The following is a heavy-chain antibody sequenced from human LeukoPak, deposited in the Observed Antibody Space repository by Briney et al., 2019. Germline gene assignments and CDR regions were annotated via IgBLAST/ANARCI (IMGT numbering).Heavy chain of an antibody. CDR3: ARNYYDFWSGYYDAFDI. J-gene: IGHJ3*02. Sequence: GASVKVSCKASGYTFTGYYMHWVRQAPGQGLEWMGWMNPNSGNTGYAQKFQGRVTITRNTSISTAYMELSSLRSEDTAVYYCARNYYDFWSGYYDAFDIWGQGTMVTVSS. V-gene: IGHV1-8*03. D-gene: IGHD3-3*01. CDR2: MNPNSGNT. CDR1: GYTFTGYY.